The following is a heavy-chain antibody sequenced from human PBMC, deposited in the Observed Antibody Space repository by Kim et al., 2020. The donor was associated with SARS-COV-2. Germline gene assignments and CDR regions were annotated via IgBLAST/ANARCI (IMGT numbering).Heavy chain of an antibody. J-gene: IGHJ4*02. CDR1: GYTFTGYY. D-gene: IGHD1-26*01. V-gene: IGHV1-2*06. CDR2: INPNSGGT. Sequence: ASVKVSCKASGYTFTGYYMHWVRQAPGQGLEWMGRINPNSGGTNYAQKFQGRVTKTRDTSISTAYMELSRLRSDDTAVYYCARDLKGSGATKRYSVFNYWGQGTLVTVSP. CDR3: ARDLKGSGATKRYSVFNY.